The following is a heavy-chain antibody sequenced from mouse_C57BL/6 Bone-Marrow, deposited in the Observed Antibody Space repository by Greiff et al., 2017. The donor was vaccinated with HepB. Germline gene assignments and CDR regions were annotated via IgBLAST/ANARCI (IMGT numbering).Heavy chain of an antibody. D-gene: IGHD2-3*01. V-gene: IGHV1-54*01. CDR1: GYAFTNYL. CDR2: INPGSGGT. Sequence: VHLVESGAELVRPGTSVKVSCKASGYAFTNYLIEWVKQRPGQGLEWIGVINPGSGGTNYNEKFKGKATLTADKSSSTAYMQLSSLTSEDSAVYFCARGGWLLRYWYFDVWGTGTTVTVSS. J-gene: IGHJ1*03. CDR3: ARGGWLLRYWYFDV.